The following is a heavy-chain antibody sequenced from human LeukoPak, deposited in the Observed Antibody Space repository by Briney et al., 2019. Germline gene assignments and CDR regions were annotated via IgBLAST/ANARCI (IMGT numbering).Heavy chain of an antibody. D-gene: IGHD3-10*01. V-gene: IGHV3-64D*06. CDR2: ISSNGGST. CDR3: VKDSSSGSYFDY. CDR1: GFTFRRYA. J-gene: IGHJ4*02. Sequence: GGSLRLSCSASGFTFRRYAMHWVRQAPGKGLEYVSAISSNGGSTYYADSVKGRFTISRDNSRNTLHLQMSSLRVEDTAVYYCVKDSSSGSYFDYWGQGTLVTVSS.